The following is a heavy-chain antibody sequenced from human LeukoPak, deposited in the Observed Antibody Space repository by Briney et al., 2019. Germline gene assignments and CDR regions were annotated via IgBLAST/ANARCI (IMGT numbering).Heavy chain of an antibody. CDR2: IKSDGGT. J-gene: IGHJ1*01. Sequence: HPGGPLRLSCAASGFTFSTYWMHWVRHAPRKGLVWVSRIKSDGGTNYADSVKGRFTISRDNAKKTVSLQMNSLRPEDTGVYYCARAPSEIGGYYPEYFRHWGQGTLVTVSS. D-gene: IGHD3-22*01. CDR1: GFTFSTYW. V-gene: IGHV3-74*01. CDR3: ARAPSEIGGYYPEYFRH.